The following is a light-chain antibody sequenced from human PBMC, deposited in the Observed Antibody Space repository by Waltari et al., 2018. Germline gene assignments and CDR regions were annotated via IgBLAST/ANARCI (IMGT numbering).Light chain of an antibody. Sequence: QSVLTQPPSASGTPGQRVTISCSGSSSNIGSNYVYWYQQLPGTAPKLLIYRNNPRPSGVPDRFSVSKSGTSASLAISGLRSEDEADYYCAAWDDSLSGVVFGGGTKLTVL. V-gene: IGLV1-47*01. CDR3: AAWDDSLSGVV. J-gene: IGLJ2*01. CDR2: RNN. CDR1: SSNIGSNY.